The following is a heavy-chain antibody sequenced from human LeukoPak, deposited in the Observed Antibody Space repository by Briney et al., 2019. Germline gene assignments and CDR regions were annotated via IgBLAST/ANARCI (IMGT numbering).Heavy chain of an antibody. CDR2: IYYSGST. CDR3: ARDRHPNPYYDILTGYLGLYYFDY. J-gene: IGHJ4*02. Sequence: PSETLSLTCTVSGGSISSSSYYWGWIRQPPGKGLEWIGSIYYSGSTYYNPSLKSRVTISVDTSKNQFSLKLSSVTAADTAVYYCARDRHPNPYYDILTGYLGLYYFDYWGQGTLVTVSS. CDR1: GGSISSSSYY. D-gene: IGHD3-9*01. V-gene: IGHV4-39*07.